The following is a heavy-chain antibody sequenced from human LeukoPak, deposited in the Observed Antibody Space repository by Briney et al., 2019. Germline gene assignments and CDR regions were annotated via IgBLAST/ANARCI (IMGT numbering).Heavy chain of an antibody. J-gene: IGHJ4*02. V-gene: IGHV3-33*06. CDR2: IWSDATNQ. CDR3: AKAAQRGFDYRNSLEP. CDR1: GFTFSHFG. D-gene: IGHD4-11*01. Sequence: GGSLRLSCEASGFTFSHFGMHWVRQAPGKGLEWVAVIWSDATNQYYGDSVKGRFTISRDNFKKTVSLQMDSLRAEDTAVYYCAKAAQRGFDYRNSLEPRGPGSLVIVSS.